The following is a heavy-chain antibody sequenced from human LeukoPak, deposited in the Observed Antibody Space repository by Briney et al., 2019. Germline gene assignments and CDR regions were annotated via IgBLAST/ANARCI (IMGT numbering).Heavy chain of an antibody. CDR1: GFTFSSCA. CDR3: ARGKGENYYYYYYMDV. D-gene: IGHD3-10*01. CDR2: ISGSGGST. V-gene: IGHV3-23*01. J-gene: IGHJ6*03. Sequence: PGGSLRLSCAASGFTFSSCAMSWVRQAPGKGLEWVASISGSGGSTYYADSVKGRFTISRDNSKNTLYLQMNSLRAEDTAVYYCARGKGENYYYYYYMDVWGKGTTVTVSS.